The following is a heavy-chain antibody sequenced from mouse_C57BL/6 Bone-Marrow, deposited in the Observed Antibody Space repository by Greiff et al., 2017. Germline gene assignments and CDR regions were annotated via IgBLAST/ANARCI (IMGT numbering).Heavy chain of an antibody. CDR1: GYTFTSYW. J-gene: IGHJ3*01. V-gene: IGHV1-64*01. CDR2: IHPNSGST. D-gene: IGHD1-1*01. Sequence: QVQLQQPGAELVKPGASVKLSCKASGYTFTSYWMHWVKQRPGQGLEWIGMIHPNSGSTNYNEKFKSKATLTVDKSASTAYMQLSSLTSEDSAVYYCARYYYAWFAYWGQGTLVTVSA. CDR3: ARYYYAWFAY.